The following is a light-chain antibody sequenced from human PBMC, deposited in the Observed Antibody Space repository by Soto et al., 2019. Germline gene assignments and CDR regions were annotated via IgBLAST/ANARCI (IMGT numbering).Light chain of an antibody. Sequence: QSVLTQPPSASGSPGQSVTISCTGTGSDVGDYNYVSWYQQHPGKAPKLMIYEVSKRPSGVPDRFSGSKSGNTASLTVSGLQAEDEANYYGSSYTGSSYVFGNGTKATVL. CDR3: SSYTGSSYV. CDR2: EVS. J-gene: IGLJ1*01. CDR1: GSDVGDYNY. V-gene: IGLV2-8*01.